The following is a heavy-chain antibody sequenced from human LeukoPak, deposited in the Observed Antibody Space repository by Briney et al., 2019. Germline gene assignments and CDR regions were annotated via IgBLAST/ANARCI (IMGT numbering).Heavy chain of an antibody. V-gene: IGHV1-46*01. J-gene: IGHJ6*03. CDR2: INPSGGST. CDR1: GYTFTSYY. CDR3: ARGVAVAGPFYYYYYYMDV. Sequence: ASVKVSCKASGYTFTSYYMHWVRQAPGQGLEWMGIINPSGGSTSYAQKFQGRVTMTRDMSTSTVYMELSRLRSDDTAVYYCARGVAVAGPFYYYYYYMDVWGKGTTVTISS. D-gene: IGHD6-19*01.